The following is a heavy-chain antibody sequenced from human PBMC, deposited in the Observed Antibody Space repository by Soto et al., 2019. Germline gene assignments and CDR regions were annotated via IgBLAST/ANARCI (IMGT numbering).Heavy chain of an antibody. CDR2: IKPDGGEQ. CDR3: ARGNWNYYYGFDV. V-gene: IGHV3-7*01. CDR1: EFTFDKYY. J-gene: IGHJ6*02. Sequence: GVSLRLSCAASEFTFDKYYMTWVRRAPGKGPEWVANIKPDGGEQYYVDSVKGRFTISRDNANNSLYLQMNSLRAEDTAVYFCARGNWNYYYGFDVWGQGTTVTVSS. D-gene: IGHD1-20*01.